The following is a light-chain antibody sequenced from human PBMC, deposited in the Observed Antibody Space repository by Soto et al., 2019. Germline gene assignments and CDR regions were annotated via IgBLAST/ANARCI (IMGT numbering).Light chain of an antibody. CDR3: QQRSSYPRT. Sequence: IQLTQSPSSLSASVGNRVTITCRASQGIANYLAWYQQKPGKAPKLLIYAASILQTGVPSRFSCSGTGKDFNLIISSLQPEDFATYYCQQRSSYPRTFDQGPKVEIK. CDR1: QGIANY. CDR2: AAS. V-gene: IGKV1-9*01. J-gene: IGKJ1*01.